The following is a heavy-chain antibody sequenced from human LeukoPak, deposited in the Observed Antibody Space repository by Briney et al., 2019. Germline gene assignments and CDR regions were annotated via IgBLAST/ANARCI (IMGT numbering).Heavy chain of an antibody. CDR2: ISWNSGSI. CDR1: GFTFDDYA. D-gene: IGHD3-10*01. V-gene: IGHV3-9*01. J-gene: IGHJ4*02. Sequence: GGSLRLSCAASGFTFDDYAMHWVRQAPGKGLEWVSGISWNSGSIGYADSVKGRFTISRDNAKNSRYQQTNSRRAEDTALYYCAKDIGSGSYYYFDYWGQGTLVTVSS. CDR3: AKDIGSGSYYYFDY.